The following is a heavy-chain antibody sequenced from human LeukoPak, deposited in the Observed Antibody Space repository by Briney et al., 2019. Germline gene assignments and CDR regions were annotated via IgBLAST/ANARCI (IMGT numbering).Heavy chain of an antibody. D-gene: IGHD3-9*01. CDR3: ARDRSTLLRYFDWLSPSDAFDI. V-gene: IGHV3-21*01. CDR2: ISSSSSYI. Sequence: GGSLRLSCAASGFTFSSYSMNWVRQAPGKGLEWVSSISSSSSYIYYADSVKGRFTISRDNAKNSLYLQMNSLRAEDTAVYYCARDRSTLLRYFDWLSPSDAFDIWGQGTMVTVSS. J-gene: IGHJ3*02. CDR1: GFTFSSYS.